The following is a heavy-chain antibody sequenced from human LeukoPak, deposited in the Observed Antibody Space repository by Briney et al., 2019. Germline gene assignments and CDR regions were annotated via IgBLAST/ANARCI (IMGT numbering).Heavy chain of an antibody. CDR1: GFTFSSYG. CDR2: ISYDGSNK. Sequence: PGRSLRPSCAASGFTFSSYGMHWVRQAPGKGLEWAAVISYDGSNKYYADSVKGRFTISRDNSKNTLYLQMNSLRAEDTAVYYCAKRLSRYSYGFLPDYWGQGTLVTVSS. D-gene: IGHD5-18*01. J-gene: IGHJ4*02. V-gene: IGHV3-30*18. CDR3: AKRLSRYSYGFLPDY.